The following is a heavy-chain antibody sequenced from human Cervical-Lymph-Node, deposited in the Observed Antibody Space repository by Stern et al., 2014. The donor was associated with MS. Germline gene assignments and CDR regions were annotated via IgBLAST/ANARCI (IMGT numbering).Heavy chain of an antibody. CDR1: GGTFSKFP. Sequence: VQLVESWAEVTKPRSSVKVSCQASGGTFSKFPSSWVRQAPGPGLELIGGIFPVFGTPAYAQECRGRVTITADVATSTVYMELSSLRSDDTAVYYCALSSETSDRWYSLGYDLGGQGTLVTVSS. CDR2: IFPVFGTP. CDR3: ALSSETSDRWYSLGYDL. J-gene: IGHJ5*02. D-gene: IGHD6-13*01. V-gene: IGHV1-69*01.